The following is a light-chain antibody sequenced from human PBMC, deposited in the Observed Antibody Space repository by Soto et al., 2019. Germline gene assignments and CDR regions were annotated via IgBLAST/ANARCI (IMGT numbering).Light chain of an antibody. J-gene: IGLJ1*01. CDR3: TSSAGSYGVSYV. CDR2: EVS. Sequence: QSVLTQPASASGSPGQSVTISCTGTSSDVGAYNYVSWYQQLPGKAPKLIIYEVSKRPSGVPDRFSGSKSGNTASLTVSGPLAGGVADYYCTSSAGSYGVSYVFGIGGKVTV. V-gene: IGLV2-8*01. CDR1: SSDVGAYNY.